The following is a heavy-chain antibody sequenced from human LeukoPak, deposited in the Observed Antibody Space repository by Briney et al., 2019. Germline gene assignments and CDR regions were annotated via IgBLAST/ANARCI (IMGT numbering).Heavy chain of an antibody. V-gene: IGHV3-48*04. CDR2: ISSSSSTI. Sequence: GGSLRLSCAASGFTFSNYSMNWVRQAPGKGLEWVSYISSSSSTIYYADSVKGRFTISRDNAKNSLYLQMSSLRAEDTAVYYCARGTKRSTTDYWGQGTLVTVSS. J-gene: IGHJ4*02. CDR3: ARGTKRSTTDY. D-gene: IGHD2-2*01. CDR1: GFTFSNYS.